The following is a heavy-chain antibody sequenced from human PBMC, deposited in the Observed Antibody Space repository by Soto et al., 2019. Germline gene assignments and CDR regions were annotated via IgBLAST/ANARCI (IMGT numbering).Heavy chain of an antibody. CDR3: ARDSRPYYGSGSYYFDY. V-gene: IGHV1-18*01. CDR1: GYTFTSYG. J-gene: IGHJ4*02. CDR2: ISAYNGNT. Sequence: ASVKVSCKASGYTFTSYGISWVRQAPGQGLEWMGWISAYNGNTNYAQKLQGRVTMTTDTSTSTAYMELRSLRSDDTAVYYCARDSRPYYGSGSYYFDYWGQGTLVTVSS. D-gene: IGHD3-10*01.